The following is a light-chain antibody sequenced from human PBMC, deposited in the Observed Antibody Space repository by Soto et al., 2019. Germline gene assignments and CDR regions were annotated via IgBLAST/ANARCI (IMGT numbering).Light chain of an antibody. CDR2: DVS. Sequence: QSALTQPASVSGSPGQSITISCTGTSSDVGAYNYVSWHQQHPGKAPKLLIYDVSSRPSGVSNRFSGSKSGNTASLTISGLQAEDEADYYCSSYTSSSTVVFGGGTKLTVL. CDR3: SSYTSSSTVV. CDR1: SSDVGAYNY. V-gene: IGLV2-14*03. J-gene: IGLJ2*01.